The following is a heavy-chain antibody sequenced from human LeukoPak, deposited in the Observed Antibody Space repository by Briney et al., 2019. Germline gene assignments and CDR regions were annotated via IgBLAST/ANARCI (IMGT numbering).Heavy chain of an antibody. CDR3: TRSSAYSYGLS. CDR2: VISDGSGT. Sequence: PGGSLRLSCAASGFTFSSYWMHWVRQAPGKGLVWVSRVISDGSGTLYADSVKGRFTISRDNAKNTLYLQMNSLRAEDTAVYYCTRSSAYSYGLSWGQGTPVTVSS. J-gene: IGHJ4*02. D-gene: IGHD5-18*01. V-gene: IGHV3-74*01. CDR1: GFTFSSYW.